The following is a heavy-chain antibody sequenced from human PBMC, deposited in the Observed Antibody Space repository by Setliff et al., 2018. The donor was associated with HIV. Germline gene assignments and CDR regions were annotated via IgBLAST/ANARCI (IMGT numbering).Heavy chain of an antibody. CDR2: INPNSGGT. J-gene: IGHJ4*02. CDR1: GYTFTAYY. D-gene: IGHD2-2*01. CDR3: AVMGYCGGNSCYRTEGFDY. V-gene: IGHV1-2*02. Sequence: ASVKVSCKAYGYTFTAYYMHWVRQAPGQGLEWMGWINPNSGGTNYAQKFRGRVTMTRDTSINTAHMYLSSLRSDDTAMFYCAVMGYCGGNSCYRTEGFDYWGQGTLVTVSS.